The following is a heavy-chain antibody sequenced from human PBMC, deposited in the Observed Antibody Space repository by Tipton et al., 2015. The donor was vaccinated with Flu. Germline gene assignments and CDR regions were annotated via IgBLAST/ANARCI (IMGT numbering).Heavy chain of an antibody. J-gene: IGHJ5*02. CDR2: INHSGST. D-gene: IGHD4-11*01. Sequence: TLSLTCSVSGGSFSGYYWTWIRQPPGKGLEWIGEINHSGSTHYNSSLKSRVTMSVDSSKNQFSLHLSSVTAADTAVYYCARRDYSNYVSEPKNWFDHWGQGTLVTVSS. CDR1: GGSFSGYY. V-gene: IGHV4-34*01. CDR3: ARRDYSNYVSEPKNWFDH.